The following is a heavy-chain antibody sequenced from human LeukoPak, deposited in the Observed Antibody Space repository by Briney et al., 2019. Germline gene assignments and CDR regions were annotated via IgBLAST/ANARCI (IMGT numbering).Heavy chain of an antibody. CDR3: TRKGSQWDFLVDY. CDR2: IKSDGSNT. CDR1: GFTFSSYW. J-gene: IGHJ4*02. Sequence: GGSLRLSCAASGFTFSSYWMHWVRQAPGKGLVWVSRIKSDGSNTNYADSVKGRFTISRDNAKNTLHLQMNSLRAEDTAVYYCTRKGSQWDFLVDYWGQGTRVAVSP. V-gene: IGHV3-74*01. D-gene: IGHD2/OR15-2a*01.